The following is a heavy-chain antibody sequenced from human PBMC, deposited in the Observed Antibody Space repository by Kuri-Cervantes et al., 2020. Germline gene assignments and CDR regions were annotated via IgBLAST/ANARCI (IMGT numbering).Heavy chain of an antibody. V-gene: IGHV4-61*01. CDR3: ARNLYSSSLRLGH. Sequence: GSLRLSCTVSGGSVSSGNYYWSWIRQPPGKGLEWIGCIYYSGSTNYNPSLKSRVTISVDTSKNQFSLKLSSVTAADTAVYYCARNLYSSSLRLGHWGQGTLVTVSS. CDR1: GGSVSSGNYY. D-gene: IGHD6-6*01. J-gene: IGHJ5*02. CDR2: IYYSGST.